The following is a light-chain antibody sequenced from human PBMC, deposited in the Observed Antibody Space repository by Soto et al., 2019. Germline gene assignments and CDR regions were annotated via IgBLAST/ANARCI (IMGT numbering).Light chain of an antibody. CDR3: QQCGDWPLS. CDR1: QSVSSC. J-gene: IGKJ4*01. CDR2: DAS. V-gene: IGKV3-11*01. Sequence: IVWTQSPATLSLSPGERATLSCRASQSVSSCLAWYQQKPGQAPRLLISDASNRATGIPARFSGSGSGSDFTLTVRSLESEDFAVYYCQQCGDWPLSVGGRTKVEIK.